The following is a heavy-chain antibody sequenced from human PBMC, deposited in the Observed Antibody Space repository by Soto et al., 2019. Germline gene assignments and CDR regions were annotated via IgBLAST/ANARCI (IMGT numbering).Heavy chain of an antibody. Sequence: GSLRLSCAASGFTFSDHYMDWVRQAPGKGLEWVGRTRNKANSYTTEYAASVKGRFTISRDDSKNSLFLQMNSLKAEDTAVYYCARALMTTVTYFDYWGQGTMVTVSS. CDR3: ARALMTTVTYFDY. D-gene: IGHD4-17*01. J-gene: IGHJ4*02. CDR2: TRNKANSYTT. CDR1: GFTFSDHY. V-gene: IGHV3-72*01.